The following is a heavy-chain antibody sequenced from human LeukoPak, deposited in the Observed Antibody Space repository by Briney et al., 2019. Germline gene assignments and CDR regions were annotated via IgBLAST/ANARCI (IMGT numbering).Heavy chain of an antibody. CDR1: GFTFSSYW. Sequence: PGGSLRLSCAASGFTFSSYWMHWVRQAPGKGLVWVSRINSDGSSTSYADSVKGRFTISRDNAKNTLYLQMNSLRAEDTAVYYCARTYYYGSGSYPIDYWGQGTLVTVSS. J-gene: IGHJ4*02. CDR2: INSDGSST. CDR3: ARTYYYGSGSYPIDY. V-gene: IGHV3-74*01. D-gene: IGHD3-10*01.